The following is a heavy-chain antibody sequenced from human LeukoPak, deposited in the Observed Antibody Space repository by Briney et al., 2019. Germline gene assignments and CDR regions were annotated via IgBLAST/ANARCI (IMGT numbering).Heavy chain of an antibody. J-gene: IGHJ3*02. Sequence: ASVKVSCKASGYTFTSYGISWVRQAPGQGLEWMGWISAYNGNTNYAQKLQGRVTMTTDTSTSTAYMELRNLRSDDTAVYYCASKGRYADAFDIWGQGTMVTVSS. D-gene: IGHD3-9*01. V-gene: IGHV1-18*01. CDR3: ASKGRYADAFDI. CDR2: ISAYNGNT. CDR1: GYTFTSYG.